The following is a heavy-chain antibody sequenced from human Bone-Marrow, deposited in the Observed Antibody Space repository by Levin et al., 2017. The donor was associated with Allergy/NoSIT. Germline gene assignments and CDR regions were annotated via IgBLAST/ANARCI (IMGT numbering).Heavy chain of an antibody. J-gene: IGHJ6*02. D-gene: IGHD3-10*01. CDR3: ARDRYYFVSGSDPYYYYGMDV. CDR1: GLSISSNH. CDR2: IYSGGNT. V-gene: IGHV3-53*01. Sequence: QAGGSLRLSCAASGLSISSNHMSWVRQAPGKGLEWVSIIYSGGNTYYPDSVKGRFTISRDNSKNTLYLQIISLRVEDTAVYYCARDRYYFVSGSDPYYYYGMDVWGQGTTVTVSS.